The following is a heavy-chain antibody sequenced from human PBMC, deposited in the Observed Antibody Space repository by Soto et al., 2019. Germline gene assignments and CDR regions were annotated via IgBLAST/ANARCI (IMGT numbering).Heavy chain of an antibody. V-gene: IGHV1-18*01. J-gene: IGHJ6*02. CDR2: ISAYNGNT. D-gene: IGHD3-3*01. CDR3: ARVPPPLTIFGVVIKNYYGMDV. CDR1: GYTFTSYG. Sequence: ASVKVSCKASGYTFTSYGISWARQAPGQGLEWMGWISAYNGNTNYAQKLQGRVTMTTDTSTSTAYMELRSLRSDDTAVYCCARVPPPLTIFGVVIKNYYGMDVWGQGTTVTVSS.